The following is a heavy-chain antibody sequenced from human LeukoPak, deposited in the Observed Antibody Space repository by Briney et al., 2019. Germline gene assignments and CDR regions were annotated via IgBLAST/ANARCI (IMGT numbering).Heavy chain of an antibody. Sequence: GGTLRLSCAASGLTFSSYGMSWVRQAPGKGLEWVSAISGSGGSTYYADSVKGRFTISRDNSKNTLYLQMNSLRAEDTAVYYCAKYRAVADSDAFDIWGQGTMVTVSS. J-gene: IGHJ3*02. CDR3: AKYRAVADSDAFDI. CDR1: GLTFSSYG. D-gene: IGHD6-19*01. V-gene: IGHV3-23*01. CDR2: ISGSGGST.